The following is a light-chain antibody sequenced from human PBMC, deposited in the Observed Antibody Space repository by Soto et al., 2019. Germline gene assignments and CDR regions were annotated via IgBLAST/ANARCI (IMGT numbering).Light chain of an antibody. Sequence: EIVLTQSPGTLSLSPGERATLSCRASQSVSSSYLAWYQQKPGQAPRLLIYGASSRATGIPDRFSGSGYGTDFTLTISRLEPEDFAVYYCQQYGSWTFGKGTKV. CDR2: GAS. CDR1: QSVSSSY. V-gene: IGKV3-20*01. J-gene: IGKJ1*01. CDR3: QQYGSWT.